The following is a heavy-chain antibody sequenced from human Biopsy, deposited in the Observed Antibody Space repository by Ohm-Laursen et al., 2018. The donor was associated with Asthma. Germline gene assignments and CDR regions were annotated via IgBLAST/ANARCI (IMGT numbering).Heavy chain of an antibody. D-gene: IGHD2-2*01. Sequence: SVKVSCKSLGGTFNTYVIGWVRQAPGQGLEWMGGINSFIGTTNYPQKFQDRVTITADDSTSTVYMELSSLRSEDTAVYYCVRKAGSCISRTCYSLDFWGQGTLVTVSS. CDR1: GGTFNTYV. CDR3: VRKAGSCISRTCYSLDF. V-gene: IGHV1-69*13. CDR2: INSFIGTT. J-gene: IGHJ4*02.